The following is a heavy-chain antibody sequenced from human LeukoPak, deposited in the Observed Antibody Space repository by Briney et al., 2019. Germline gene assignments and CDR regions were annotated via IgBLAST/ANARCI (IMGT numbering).Heavy chain of an antibody. J-gene: IGHJ6*02. Sequence: GGSLRLSCAASGFTFSSYGMHWVRQAPGKGLEWVAVISYDGDNEYYADSVKGQFTISRDNSKDRLYLQMNSLRPEDTAMYYCARVRGGRSWYYYGMDVWGRGTTVTVSS. V-gene: IGHV3-30*13. CDR3: ARVRGGRSWYYYGMDV. CDR2: ISYDGDNE. D-gene: IGHD3-16*01. CDR1: GFTFSSYG.